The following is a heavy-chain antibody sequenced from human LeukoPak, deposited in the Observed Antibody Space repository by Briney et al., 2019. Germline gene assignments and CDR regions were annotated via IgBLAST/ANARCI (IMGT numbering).Heavy chain of an antibody. CDR3: ARDPPAPNWYFDF. Sequence: SETLSLTCSVSDGSLSSYYWNWIRQPPGKGLEWIGYIYYRGSTKYNPSLKSRVTISVDTSKNQFSLKLSSVTAADTAVYYCARDPPAPNWYFDFWGRGTLVTVSS. V-gene: IGHV4-59*01. CDR2: IYYRGST. CDR1: DGSLSSYY. J-gene: IGHJ2*01.